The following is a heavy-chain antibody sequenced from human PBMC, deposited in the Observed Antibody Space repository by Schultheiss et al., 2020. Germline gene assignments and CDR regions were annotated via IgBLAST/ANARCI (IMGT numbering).Heavy chain of an antibody. CDR1: GFTFSSYS. Sequence: GGSLRLSCAASGFTFSSYSMNWVRQAPGKGLEWVSYISSSSSTIYYADSVKGRFTISRDNAKNSLYLQMNSLRDEDTAVYYCARGTPVLRFLEWLLYRMTTGYYYYRDVWGKGHTGTVSS. CDR2: ISSSSSTI. CDR3: ARGTPVLRFLEWLLYRMTTGYYYYRDV. D-gene: IGHD3-3*01. J-gene: IGHJ6*03. V-gene: IGHV3-48*02.